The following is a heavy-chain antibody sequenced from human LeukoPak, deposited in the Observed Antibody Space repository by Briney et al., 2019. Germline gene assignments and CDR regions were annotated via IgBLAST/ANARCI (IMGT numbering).Heavy chain of an antibody. Sequence: ASVKVSCKASGYTFTIYDINWVRQATGQGLEWMGWMNPNSGNTGYAQKFQGRVTMTRNTSISTAYMELSSLRSEDTAVYYCARGASVAGRTPSPLGYWGQGTLVTVSS. J-gene: IGHJ4*02. CDR1: GYTFTIYD. D-gene: IGHD6-19*01. V-gene: IGHV1-8*01. CDR3: ARGASVAGRTPSPLGY. CDR2: MNPNSGNT.